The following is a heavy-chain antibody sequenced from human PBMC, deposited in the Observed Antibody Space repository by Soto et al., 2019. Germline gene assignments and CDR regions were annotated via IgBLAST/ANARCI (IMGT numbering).Heavy chain of an antibody. J-gene: IGHJ4*02. CDR2: ISSSSDNI. D-gene: IGHD2-21*02. CDR3: ARLPKGSLVTA. Sequence: LRLSFVASGFRFSDHSMTWVRQSPGKGLQWIAYISSSSDNIYCAESVRGRFTVSRDNAKNALFLEMNSLRDDDTATYYCARLPKGSLVTAWGQGTRVTVSS. V-gene: IGHV3-48*02. CDR1: GFRFSDHS.